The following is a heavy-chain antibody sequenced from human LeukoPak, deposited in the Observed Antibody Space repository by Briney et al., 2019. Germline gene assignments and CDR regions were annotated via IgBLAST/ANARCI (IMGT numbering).Heavy chain of an antibody. V-gene: IGHV3-48*03. J-gene: IGHJ5*02. CDR3: AREGYGDSDWFDP. D-gene: IGHD4-17*01. Sequence: GGSLRLSCAASGFTFSSYEMNWVRQAPGKGLEWVSYISSSSSTIYYADSVKGRFTISRDNAKNSLCLQMNGLRAEDTAVYYCAREGYGDSDWFDPWGQGTLVTVSS. CDR1: GFTFSSYE. CDR2: ISSSSSTI.